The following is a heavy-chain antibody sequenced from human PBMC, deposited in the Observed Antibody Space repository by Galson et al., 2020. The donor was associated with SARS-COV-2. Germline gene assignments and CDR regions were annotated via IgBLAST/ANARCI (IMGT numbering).Heavy chain of an antibody. CDR2: ISQSVTT. D-gene: IGHD2-8*01. V-gene: IGHV4-4*02. J-gene: IGHJ2*01. Sequence: SETLSLTCSVSGGSISNNDWWSWVRQPPGQGLEWIGEISQSVTTHYNPSLKSRVTISGDKSKNQISLKLSSVTAADTAVYYCARDSGYCTDGVCYRYWYFDNWGRGNLVTVSS. CDR1: GGSISNNDW. CDR3: ARDSGYCTDGVCYRYWYFDN.